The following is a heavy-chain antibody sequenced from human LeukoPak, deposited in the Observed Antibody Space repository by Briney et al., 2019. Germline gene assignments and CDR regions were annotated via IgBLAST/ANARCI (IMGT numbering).Heavy chain of an antibody. V-gene: IGHV4-39*01. J-gene: IGHJ4*02. CDR2: IYYSGST. CDR1: GGSISSSSYY. Sequence: PSETLSLTCTVSGGSISSSSYYWGWIRQPPGTGLEWIGSIYYSGSTYYNPSLKSRVTISVDTSKNQFSLKLSSGTAAATAVYYCARLVGGRIAAAGTPQNLHFDYWGQGTLVTVSS. D-gene: IGHD6-13*01. CDR3: ARLVGGRIAAAGTPQNLHFDY.